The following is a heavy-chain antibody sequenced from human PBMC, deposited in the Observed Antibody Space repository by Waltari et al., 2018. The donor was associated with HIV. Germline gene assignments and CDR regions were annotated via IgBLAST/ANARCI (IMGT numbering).Heavy chain of an antibody. J-gene: IGHJ4*02. CDR3: AAGNSSGYYTLDY. D-gene: IGHD3-22*01. V-gene: IGHV4-34*01. CDR2: INHSGST. CDR1: GGSFSGYY. Sequence: QVQLQQWGAGLLKPSETLSLTCAVYGGSFSGYYWSWIRQPPGKGLEWIGEINHSGSTNYNPSLKSRGTISVDTSKNQFSLKLSSVTAADTAVYYCAAGNSSGYYTLDYWGQGTLVTVSS.